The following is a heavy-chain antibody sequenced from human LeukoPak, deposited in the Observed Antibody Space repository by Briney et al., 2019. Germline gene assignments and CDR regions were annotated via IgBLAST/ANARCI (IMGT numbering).Heavy chain of an antibody. D-gene: IGHD3-3*01. CDR1: GGSFSGYY. V-gene: IGHV4-34*01. CDR2: INHSGST. J-gene: IGHJ4*02. Sequence: SETLSLTCAVYGGSFSGYYRSWIRQPPGKGLEWIGEINHSGSTNYNPSLKSRVTISVDTSKNQFSLKLSSVTAADTAVYYCARAEPPSIFGVVIIRFPFDYWGQGTLVTVSS. CDR3: ARAEPPSIFGVVIIRFPFDY.